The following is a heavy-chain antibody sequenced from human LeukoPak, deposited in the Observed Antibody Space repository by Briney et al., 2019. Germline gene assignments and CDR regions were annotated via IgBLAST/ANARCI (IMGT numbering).Heavy chain of an antibody. J-gene: IGHJ4*02. V-gene: IGHV3-72*01. D-gene: IGHD1-26*01. CDR3: ARGGTVGPNAYFGY. CDR1: GFTFRDHQ. CDR2: IRNKANSYTT. Sequence: GGSLRLSCAASGFTFRDHQMDWVRQAPGKGLEWVGRIRNKANSYTTEYAASVKGRFAISRDDSKNALYLQMNSLKTEDTAVYYCARGGTVGPNAYFGYWGQGTLVTVSS.